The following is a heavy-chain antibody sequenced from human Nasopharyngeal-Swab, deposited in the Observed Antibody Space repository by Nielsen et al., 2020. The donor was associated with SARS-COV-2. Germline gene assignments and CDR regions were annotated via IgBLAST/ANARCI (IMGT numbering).Heavy chain of an antibody. D-gene: IGHD3-22*01. V-gene: IGHV3-11*04. CDR3: ARGDDTTDYYEPFDS. J-gene: IGHJ4*02. CDR2: ISCGGESI. Sequence: GESLKISCAASGFIFSDYYMTWIRQVPGKGLEWVSFISCGGESIYYADSVKGRFTISRDNAKNSVYLQMNSLRAEDSAVYYCARGDDTTDYYEPFDSWGQGTLVTVSS. CDR1: GFIFSDYY.